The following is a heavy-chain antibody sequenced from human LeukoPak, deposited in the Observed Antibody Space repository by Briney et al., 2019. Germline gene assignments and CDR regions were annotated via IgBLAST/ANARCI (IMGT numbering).Heavy chain of an antibody. Sequence: GGSLRLSCAGSGFIFNNYAMHWVRQPPGKGLEWVSGIGWNSGSIDYADSVKGRFTISRDNAKNSLYLQMNSLRVEDTAFYYCAKDNRRHYTSGPNPDSLHWGQGALVTVSS. CDR1: GFIFNNYA. CDR2: IGWNSGSI. CDR3: AKDNRRHYTSGPNPDSLH. J-gene: IGHJ4*02. V-gene: IGHV3-9*01. D-gene: IGHD6-19*01.